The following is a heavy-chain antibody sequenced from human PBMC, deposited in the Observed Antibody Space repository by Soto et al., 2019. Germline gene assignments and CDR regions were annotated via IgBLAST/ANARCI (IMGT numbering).Heavy chain of an antibody. CDR1: GYTFTDSF. CDR2: ISPYTGQT. D-gene: IGHD1-26*01. Sequence: ASVKVSCKASGYTFTDSFVTWVRQTPGRGLEWVGWISPYTGQTKYAQRLQGRVTMTSDTSTSAVYMELRRLRPDDTAVYYCTRGGGAHYRFDPWGQGTLVTVSS. CDR3: TRGGGAHYRFDP. V-gene: IGHV1-18*01. J-gene: IGHJ5*02.